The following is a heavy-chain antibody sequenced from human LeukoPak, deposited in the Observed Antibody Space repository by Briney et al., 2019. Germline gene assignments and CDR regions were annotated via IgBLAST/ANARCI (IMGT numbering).Heavy chain of an antibody. D-gene: IGHD3-3*01. V-gene: IGHV4-59*01. Sequence: PSETLSLTCTVSGDSFSRYYWSWIRQPPGMGLKWIGHIYYNGNTNYNPSLKSRVTISIDTSKNQFSLRLTSVTAADTAVYYCARYDFHYYYGMDVWGQGTTVTVSS. J-gene: IGHJ6*02. CDR2: IYYNGNT. CDR1: GDSFSRYY. CDR3: ARYDFHYYYGMDV.